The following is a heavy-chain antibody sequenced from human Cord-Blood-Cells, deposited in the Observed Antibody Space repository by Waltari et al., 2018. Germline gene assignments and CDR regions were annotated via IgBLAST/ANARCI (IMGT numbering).Heavy chain of an antibody. J-gene: IGHJ3*02. D-gene: IGHD3-10*01. CDR3: VYGSGSYDAFDI. V-gene: IGHV1-69*06. CDR1: GGTFSSSA. CDR2: IIPIFGTA. Sequence: QVQLVQSGAEVTKPGSSVQVSCKASGGTFSSSAISWVRQAPGQGLEWMGGIIPIFGTANYAQKFQGRVTITADKSTSTAYMELSSLRSEDTAVYYCVYGSGSYDAFDIWGQGTMVTVSS.